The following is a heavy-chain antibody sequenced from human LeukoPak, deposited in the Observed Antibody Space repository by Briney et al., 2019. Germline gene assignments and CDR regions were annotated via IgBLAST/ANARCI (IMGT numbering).Heavy chain of an antibody. J-gene: IGHJ4*02. V-gene: IGHV3-23*01. Sequence: GGSLRLSCAASGFTFSSYSMSWVRQSPGKGLEWVSGMSGSGDSTYYADSVKGRFTISRDNSKNTLYLQMNSLRAEDTAVYYCAKTYDFWSGYSFDYWGQGTLVTVSS. D-gene: IGHD3-3*01. CDR1: GFTFSSYS. CDR2: MSGSGDST. CDR3: AKTYDFWSGYSFDY.